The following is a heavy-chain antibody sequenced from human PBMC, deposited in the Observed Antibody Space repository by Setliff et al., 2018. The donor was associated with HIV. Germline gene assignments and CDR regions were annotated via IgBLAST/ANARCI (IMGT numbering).Heavy chain of an antibody. CDR2: INAGNGNT. V-gene: IGHV1-3*01. D-gene: IGHD3-16*01. Sequence: VKVSCKASGYTFTSYAMHWVRQAPGQRLEWMGWINAGNGNTKYSQKFQGRVTITRDTSASTAYMELSSLRPEDTAVYYCANGGSGGQFDHWGQGTLVTVSS. J-gene: IGHJ4*02. CDR1: GYTFTSYA. CDR3: ANGGSGGQFDH.